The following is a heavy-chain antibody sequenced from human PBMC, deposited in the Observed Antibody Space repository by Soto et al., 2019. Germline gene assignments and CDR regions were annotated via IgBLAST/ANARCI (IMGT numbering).Heavy chain of an antibody. CDR3: ARGMPVRGVMNWFDP. CDR2: IYYSGST. J-gene: IGHJ5*02. D-gene: IGHD3-10*01. V-gene: IGHV4-31*03. CDR1: GGSISSGGYY. Sequence: QVQLQESGPGLVKPSQTLSLTCTVSGGSISSGGYYWSWIRQHPGKGLEWIGYIYYSGSTYYNPSLKSRVTISVDTSKNQFSLKLSSVTAADTAVYYCARGMPVRGVMNWFDPWGQGTLVTVSS.